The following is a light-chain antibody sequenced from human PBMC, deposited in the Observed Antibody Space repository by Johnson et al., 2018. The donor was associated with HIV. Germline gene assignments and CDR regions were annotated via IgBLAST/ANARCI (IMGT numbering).Light chain of an antibody. CDR2: DNN. Sequence: QSVLTQPPSVSAAPGQKVTISCSGSSSNIGNNYVSWYQQVPGTAPKLLIYDNNRRPSGIPDRFSGSKSGTSATLGITGLQTGDEADYYCGTWDSSLRVPGFGSGTKVTVL. CDR1: SSNIGNNY. V-gene: IGLV1-51*01. J-gene: IGLJ1*01. CDR3: GTWDSSLRVPG.